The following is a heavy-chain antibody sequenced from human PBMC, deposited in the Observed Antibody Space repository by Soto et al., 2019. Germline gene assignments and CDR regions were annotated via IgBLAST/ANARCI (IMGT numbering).Heavy chain of an antibody. CDR2: ISTYSGDP. D-gene: IGHD3-16*02. Sequence: ASVKVSCNAYGYTFTGYYIHWVRQAPGQGLEGMGWISTYSGDPNYAQKFQGRVTMTTDTSTNTDYMELKNLRSDDTAVYYCERVWGSYQAPSGGAGFDPWGQGNLVTVSS. CDR3: ERVWGSYQAPSGGAGFDP. V-gene: IGHV1-18*04. CDR1: GYTFTGYY. J-gene: IGHJ5*02.